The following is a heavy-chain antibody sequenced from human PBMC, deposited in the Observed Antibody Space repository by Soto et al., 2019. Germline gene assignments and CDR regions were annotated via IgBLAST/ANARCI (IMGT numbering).Heavy chain of an antibody. CDR3: ARALRFLEWSAGGAFDI. J-gene: IGHJ3*02. CDR2: IIPIFGTA. CDR1: GGTFSSYA. D-gene: IGHD3-3*01. V-gene: IGHV1-69*13. Sequence: SVKVSCKASGGTFSSYAISWVRQAPGQGLEWMGGIIPIFGTANYAQKFQGRVTITADESTSTAYMELSSLRSEDTAVYYCARALRFLEWSAGGAFDIWGQGTMVTV.